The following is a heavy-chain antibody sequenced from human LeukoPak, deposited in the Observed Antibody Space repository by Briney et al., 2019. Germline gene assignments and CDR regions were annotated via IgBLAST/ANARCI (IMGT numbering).Heavy chain of an antibody. CDR2: IIPIFGTA. Sequence: ASVKVSCKASGGTFSSYAISWVRQAPGQGLEWMGGIIPIFGTANYAQKFQGRVTITADESTSTAYMELSSLRSEDTAVYYCARSLYSSSWSLQHWGQGTLVTVSS. D-gene: IGHD6-13*01. J-gene: IGHJ1*01. CDR3: ARSLYSSSWSLQH. V-gene: IGHV1-69*13. CDR1: GGTFSSYA.